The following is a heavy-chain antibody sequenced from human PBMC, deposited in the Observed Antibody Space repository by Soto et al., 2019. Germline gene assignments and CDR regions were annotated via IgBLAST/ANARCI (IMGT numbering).Heavy chain of an antibody. Sequence: QVQLVQSGAEVNKPGASVKVSCKASGYTFTGYYIHWVRQAPGQGLEWMGWVTPNSGGTNSAQNFQGRVTMTRDPSISTDYMELSNLRADDTAVYYCAGTVSIAVAGPWAYWGQGTHVTVSS. CDR3: AGTVSIAVAGPWAY. CDR1: GYTFTGYY. D-gene: IGHD6-19*01. J-gene: IGHJ4*02. V-gene: IGHV1-2*02. CDR2: VTPNSGGT.